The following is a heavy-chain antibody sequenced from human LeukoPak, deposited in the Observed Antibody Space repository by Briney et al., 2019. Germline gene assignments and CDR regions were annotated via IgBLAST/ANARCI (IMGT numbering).Heavy chain of an antibody. V-gene: IGHV1-2*02. Sequence: ASVKVSCKASGYTFTGYYMHWVRHAPGQGLEWMGWSNPNSGGTNYAQKFQGRVTMTRDTSISTAYIELSRLRSDDTAVYYCAREVIYDILTGYYIRGGFDYWGQGTLVTVSS. D-gene: IGHD3-9*01. J-gene: IGHJ4*02. CDR2: SNPNSGGT. CDR3: AREVIYDILTGYYIRGGFDY. CDR1: GYTFTGYY.